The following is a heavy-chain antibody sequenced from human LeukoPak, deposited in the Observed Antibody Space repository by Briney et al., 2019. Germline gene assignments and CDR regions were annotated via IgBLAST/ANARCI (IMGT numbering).Heavy chain of an antibody. CDR1: GFTFSSYS. CDR2: ISSSSSYI. J-gene: IGHJ6*03. Sequence: GGSLRLSCAASGFTFSSYSMNWVRQAPGKGLEWVSSISSSSSYIYYADSVKGRFTISRDNAKNSLYLQMNSLRAEDTAVYYCARVGGMRTGTTYYYYMDVWGKGTTVTVSS. CDR3: ARVGGMRTGTTYYYYMDV. D-gene: IGHD1-7*01. V-gene: IGHV3-21*01.